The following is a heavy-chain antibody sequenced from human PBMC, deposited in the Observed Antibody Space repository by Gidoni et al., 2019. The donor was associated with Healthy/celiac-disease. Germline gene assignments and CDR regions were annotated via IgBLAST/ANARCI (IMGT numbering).Heavy chain of an antibody. CDR2: IYHSGST. Sequence: QVQLQESGPGLVKPSETLSLTCAVSGYSISSGYYWGWIRPPPGKGLEWIGSIYHSGSTYYNPSLKSRVTISVYTSKNQFSLKLSSVTAADTAVYYCARYCTGGVCPNRDYWGQGTLVTVSS. D-gene: IGHD2-8*02. J-gene: IGHJ4*02. V-gene: IGHV4-38-2*01. CDR3: ARYCTGGVCPNRDY. CDR1: GYSISSGYY.